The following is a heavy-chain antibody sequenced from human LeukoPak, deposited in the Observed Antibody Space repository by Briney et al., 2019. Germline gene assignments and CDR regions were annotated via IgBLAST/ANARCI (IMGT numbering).Heavy chain of an antibody. D-gene: IGHD6-19*01. J-gene: IGHJ4*02. CDR3: ARDREYSGGWFDY. V-gene: IGHV1-18*04. CDR1: GYTFTSYG. CDR2: ISSYNGYT. Sequence: ASVKVSRKTSGYTFTSYGISWVRQAPGQGLEWMGWISSYNGYTNYAQNLQGRVTMTTDTSTSTAYLELRSLRSDDTAVYYCARDREYSGGWFDYWGQGTLVTVSS.